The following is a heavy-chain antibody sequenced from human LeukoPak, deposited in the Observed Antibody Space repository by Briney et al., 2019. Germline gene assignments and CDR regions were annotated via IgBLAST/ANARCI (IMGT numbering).Heavy chain of an antibody. CDR1: GFTSSSYA. CDR2: LSGSPGST. D-gene: IGHD6-19*01. CDR3: ARERSGWSFIGMDV. V-gene: IGHV3-23*01. Sequence: PGGSLRLSCAASGFTSSSYAMSWVRQAPGKGLEWVSALSGSPGSTYYGDSVKGRFTISRDNSKNTLYLQMNSLRAEDTAVYYCARERSGWSFIGMDVWGQGTTVTVSS. J-gene: IGHJ6*02.